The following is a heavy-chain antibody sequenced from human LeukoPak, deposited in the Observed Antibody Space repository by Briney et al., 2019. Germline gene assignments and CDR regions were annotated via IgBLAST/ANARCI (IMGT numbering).Heavy chain of an antibody. D-gene: IGHD3-22*01. CDR1: GFTFSSYG. CDR2: ISGSGGST. V-gene: IGHV3-23*01. CDR3: AKDVKRSNDYYDSSGYWDY. Sequence: GGSLRLSCAASGFTFSSYGMSWVRQAPGKGLEWVSAISGSGGSTYYADSVKGRFTISRDNSKNTLYLQMNSLRAEDTAVYYCAKDVKRSNDYYDSSGYWDYWGQGTLVTVSS. J-gene: IGHJ4*02.